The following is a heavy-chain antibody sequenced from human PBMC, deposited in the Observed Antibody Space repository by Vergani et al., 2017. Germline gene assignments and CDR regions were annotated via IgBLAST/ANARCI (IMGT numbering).Heavy chain of an antibody. CDR2: IIPIFGTA. CDR3: ARASGDYYDSSGYYPPFDY. J-gene: IGHJ4*02. Sequence: QVQLVQSGAEVKKPGSSVKVSCKASGGTFSSYAISWVRQAPGQGLEWMGGIIPIFGTANYAQKFQGRVTITADKSTSTAYMELGSLRSEDTAVYYCARASGDYYDSSGYYPPFDYWGQGTLVTVSS. CDR1: GGTFSSYA. D-gene: IGHD3-22*01. V-gene: IGHV1-69*06.